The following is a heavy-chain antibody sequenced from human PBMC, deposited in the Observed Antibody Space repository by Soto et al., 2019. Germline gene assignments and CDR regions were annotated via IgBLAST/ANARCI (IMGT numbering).Heavy chain of an antibody. Sequence: GASVKVSCKASGGTFDNYAASWVRESAGQGLEWMGSVLPILGSINYAPEFQGRLSISADQSSTTVYMELSSLTSQDTATYYCGRIPRYSFPTSDPLDNWGQGTLVTVSS. V-gene: IGHV1-69*10. CDR1: GGTFDNYA. CDR2: VLPILGSI. CDR3: GRIPRYSFPTSDPLDN. J-gene: IGHJ4*02. D-gene: IGHD3-16*02.